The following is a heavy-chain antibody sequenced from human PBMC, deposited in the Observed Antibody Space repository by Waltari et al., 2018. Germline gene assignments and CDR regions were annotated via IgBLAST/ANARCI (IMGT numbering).Heavy chain of an antibody. CDR1: GGSMSSSAYY. Sequence: LSLTCTVSGGSMSSSAYYWGWIRQSPGKGLEWIGSIYYSGSIYYNPSLQSRVTISVDPSSSQFSMKLTAGTATDTAVYHSARHGRKGSTVRGPDYWSQGTLVTVSS. D-gene: IGHD4-4*01. CDR2: IYYSGSI. V-gene: IGHV4-39*01. CDR3: ARHGRKGSTVRGPDY. J-gene: IGHJ4*02.